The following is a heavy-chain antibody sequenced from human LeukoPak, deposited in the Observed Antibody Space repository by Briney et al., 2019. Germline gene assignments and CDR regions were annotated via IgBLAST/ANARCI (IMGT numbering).Heavy chain of an antibody. D-gene: IGHD7-27*01. CDR3: AREYLGKADY. CDR2: IYYSGST. V-gene: IGHV4-31*03. Sequence: SETLSLTCTVSGGSISSGGYYWSWIRQHPGKGLEWIGYIYYSGSTYYNPSLKSRFTISVDTSKNQFSLKLSSVTAADTAVYYCAREYLGKADYWGQGTLVTVPS. CDR1: GGSISSGGYY. J-gene: IGHJ4*02.